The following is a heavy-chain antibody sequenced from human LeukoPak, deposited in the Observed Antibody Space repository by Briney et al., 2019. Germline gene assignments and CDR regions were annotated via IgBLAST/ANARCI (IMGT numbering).Heavy chain of an antibody. J-gene: IGHJ4*02. Sequence: PGGSLGLSCTASGFTFSSYWMSWVRQAPGKGLEWVANIKQDGSEKYYVDSVKGRFTISRDNAKNSLYLQMNSLRAEDTAVYYCARAGPYYDFDYWGQGTLVTVSS. CDR3: ARAGPYYDFDY. V-gene: IGHV3-7*03. CDR1: GFTFSSYW. CDR2: IKQDGSEK. D-gene: IGHD1-26*01.